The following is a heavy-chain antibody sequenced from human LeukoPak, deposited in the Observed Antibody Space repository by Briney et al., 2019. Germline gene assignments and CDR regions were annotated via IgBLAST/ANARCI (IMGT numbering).Heavy chain of an antibody. D-gene: IGHD3-9*01. Sequence: PSETLSLTCTVSGGSVSSGAYYWSWIRQPPGKGLEWIGYIYYSGSTNYNRSLKSRVTLSKDTSKNQFSLKLSSVTAADTAVYYCARDRGDTGYDYWGQGILVTVSS. V-gene: IGHV4-61*08. CDR1: GGSVSSGAYY. CDR3: ARDRGDTGYDY. J-gene: IGHJ4*02. CDR2: IYYSGST.